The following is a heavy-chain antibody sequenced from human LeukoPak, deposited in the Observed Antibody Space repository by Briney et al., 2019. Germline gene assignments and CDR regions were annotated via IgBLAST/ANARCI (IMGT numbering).Heavy chain of an antibody. V-gene: IGHV3-21*01. CDR3: AREILRDGSYLIDY. CDR2: ISSSSSYI. CDR1: GFTFTSDS. J-gene: IGHJ4*02. D-gene: IGHD1-26*01. Sequence: GGSLRLSSAASGFTFTSDSTNWVRPAPGERQAWVSSISSSSSYIYYADSVKGRFTIARDNSRNTLHLQMNSLRVEDTAVYYCAREILRDGSYLIDYWGQGILVTVSS.